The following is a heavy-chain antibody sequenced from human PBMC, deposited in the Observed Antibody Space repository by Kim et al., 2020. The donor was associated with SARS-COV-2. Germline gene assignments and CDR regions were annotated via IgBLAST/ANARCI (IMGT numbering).Heavy chain of an antibody. V-gene: IGHV1-3*04. J-gene: IGHJ4*02. D-gene: IGHD6-19*01. CDR2: INTGNGDT. Sequence: ASVKVSCKASGYTFTSYAMHWVRQAPGQRLEWMGWINTGNGDTKYSQKFQDRVTITRDTSASTVYMEVSSLTSEDTAVYYCGSRPGIAVAGLDYWGQGTLVTVYS. CDR1: GYTFTSYA. CDR3: GSRPGIAVAGLDY.